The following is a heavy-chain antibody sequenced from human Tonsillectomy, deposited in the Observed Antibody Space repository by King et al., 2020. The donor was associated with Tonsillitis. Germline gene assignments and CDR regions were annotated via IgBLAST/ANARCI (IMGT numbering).Heavy chain of an antibody. CDR3: AHRLLVTGYYQYDAFDI. Sequence: TLKESGITLVKPTQTLTLTCTFSGFSLSTSEVGVGWFRMPPGKALEWRSLIYWDDDMRYSPSLTSRFTITKDTSKNQLFLIMTNMDPVDTATYYCAHRLLVTGYYQYDAFDIWGQGTMVTVSS. J-gene: IGHJ3*02. CDR2: IYWDDDM. V-gene: IGHV2-5*02. CDR1: GFSLSTSEVG. D-gene: IGHD3-9*01.